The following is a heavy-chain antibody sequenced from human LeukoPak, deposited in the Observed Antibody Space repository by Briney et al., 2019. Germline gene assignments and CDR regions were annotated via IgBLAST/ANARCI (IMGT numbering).Heavy chain of an antibody. CDR1: GESLNSDY. CDR3: ARGARASLLGS. CDR2: IYESGST. Sequence: SETLSLTCAVYGESLNSDYWSWIRQPPGKGLEWIGEIYESGSTEYNPSLKSRVTISMVPSKQQFSLSLSSVTAADTAVYYCARGARASLLGSWGLGTPVIVSS. V-gene: IGHV4-34*01. D-gene: IGHD5/OR15-5a*01. J-gene: IGHJ4*02.